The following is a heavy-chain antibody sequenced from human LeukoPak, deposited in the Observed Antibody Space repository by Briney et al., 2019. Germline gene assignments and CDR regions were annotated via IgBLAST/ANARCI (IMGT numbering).Heavy chain of an antibody. J-gene: IGHJ5*02. CDR3: ARPSNSGYDH. Sequence: GESLKISCKASGYTFSTNWIGWVRQMPGNGLEWMGIIYPSDSDTRYSPSFQGQVTISADKSISTTYLQWSSLKASDTAMYYCARPSNSGYDHWGQGALVTVSS. CDR2: IYPSDSDT. V-gene: IGHV5-51*01. D-gene: IGHD5-12*01. CDR1: GYTFSTNW.